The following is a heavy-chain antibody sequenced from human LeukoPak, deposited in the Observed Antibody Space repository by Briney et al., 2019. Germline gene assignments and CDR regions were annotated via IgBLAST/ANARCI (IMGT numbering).Heavy chain of an antibody. V-gene: IGHV1-2*02. D-gene: IGHD5-12*01. CDR3: ARAAIVATTHPYYYYYMDV. CDR2: INPNSGGT. CDR1: GYTFTGYY. Sequence: ASVKVSCKASGYTFTGYYMHWVRQAPGQGLEWMGWINPNSGGTNYAQKLQGRVTMTTDTSTSTAYMELRSLRSDDTAVYYCARAAIVATTHPYYYYYMDVWGKGTTVTVSS. J-gene: IGHJ6*03.